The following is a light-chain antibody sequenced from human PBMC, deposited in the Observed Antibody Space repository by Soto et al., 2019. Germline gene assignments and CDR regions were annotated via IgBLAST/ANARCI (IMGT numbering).Light chain of an antibody. CDR2: DVS. CDR3: NSFAGSAHVV. Sequence: QSALAQPPSASGSPGQSVTISCTGTSSDVGAYNYVSWYQQHPGKAPKLIIYDVSQRPSGVPDRFSGSKSGDTASLTVSGLQDEDEAVYYCNSFAGSAHVVFGGGTKLTVI. CDR1: SSDVGAYNY. V-gene: IGLV2-8*01. J-gene: IGLJ2*01.